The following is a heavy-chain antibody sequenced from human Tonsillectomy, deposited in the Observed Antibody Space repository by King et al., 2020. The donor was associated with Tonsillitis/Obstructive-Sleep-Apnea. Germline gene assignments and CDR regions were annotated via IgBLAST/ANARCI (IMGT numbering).Heavy chain of an antibody. CDR3: ARTKEYSVGWYYFDY. J-gene: IGHJ4*02. D-gene: IGHD6-19*01. CDR1: GFTFSDYY. V-gene: IGHV3-11*06. Sequence: VQLVESGGGLVKPGGSLRLSCAASGFTFSDYYMSWIRQAPGKGLEWVSYIRTSSSSTNYADSVKGRFTISRDNAKNSLYLQMKSLRAEDTAVYYCARTKEYSVGWYYFDYWGQGTLVTVSS. CDR2: IRTSSSST.